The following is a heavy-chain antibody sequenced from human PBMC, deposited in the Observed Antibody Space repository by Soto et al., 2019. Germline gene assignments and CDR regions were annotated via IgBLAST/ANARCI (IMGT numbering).Heavy chain of an antibody. D-gene: IGHD6-6*01. J-gene: IGHJ5*02. Sequence: QVQLQQWGAGLLKPSETLSLTCAVYGGSFSGYYWSWIRQPPGKGLEWIGEINHSGSTNYNPSLKSRVTISVDTSKNQFSLKLSSVTAADTAVYYCARGVAARPRWFDPWGQGTLVTVSS. V-gene: IGHV4-34*01. CDR2: INHSGST. CDR3: ARGVAARPRWFDP. CDR1: GGSFSGYY.